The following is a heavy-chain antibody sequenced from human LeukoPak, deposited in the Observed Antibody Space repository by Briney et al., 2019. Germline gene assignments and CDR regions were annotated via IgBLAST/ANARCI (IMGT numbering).Heavy chain of an antibody. V-gene: IGHV3-23*01. Sequence: GGSLRLSCAASGFTFSSYAMSWVRQAPGKGLEWVSAISGSGGSTYYADSVKGRFTISRDNSKNTLYLQMNSLRAEDTAVYYCARASGELEATYFDYWGQGTLVTVSS. J-gene: IGHJ4*02. D-gene: IGHD1-26*01. CDR1: GFTFSSYA. CDR2: ISGSGGST. CDR3: ARASGELEATYFDY.